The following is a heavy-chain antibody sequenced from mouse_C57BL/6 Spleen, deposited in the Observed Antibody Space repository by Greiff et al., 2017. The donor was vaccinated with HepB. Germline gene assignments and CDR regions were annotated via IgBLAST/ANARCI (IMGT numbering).Heavy chain of an antibody. Sequence: EVQLQQSGPVLVKPGASVKMSCKASGYTFTDYYMNWVKQSHGKSLEWIGVINPYNGGTSYNQKFKGKATLTVDKSSSTAYMELNSLTSEDSAVYYCARSSAHYSNYDYFDYWGQGTTLTVSS. CDR3: ARSSAHYSNYDYFDY. CDR2: INPYNGGT. D-gene: IGHD2-5*01. CDR1: GYTFTDYY. J-gene: IGHJ2*01. V-gene: IGHV1-19*01.